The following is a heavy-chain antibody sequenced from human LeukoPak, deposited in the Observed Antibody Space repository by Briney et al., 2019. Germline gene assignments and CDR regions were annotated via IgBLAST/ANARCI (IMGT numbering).Heavy chain of an antibody. CDR1: GFTFSSYA. Sequence: GGSLRLSCAASGFTFSSYAMSWVRQAPGKGLEWVANINQDGSEKSYVDSVKGRFTISRDNTKNSLYLQMNSLRAEDTAVYYCARAYYYAMDVWGQGTTVTVSS. CDR3: ARAYYYAMDV. CDR2: INQDGSEK. V-gene: IGHV3-7*01. J-gene: IGHJ6*02.